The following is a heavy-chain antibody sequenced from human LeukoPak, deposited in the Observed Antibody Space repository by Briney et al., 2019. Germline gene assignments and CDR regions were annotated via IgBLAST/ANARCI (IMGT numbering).Heavy chain of an antibody. CDR2: IYYSGST. CDR3: ARAMIVVVRGLDAFDI. CDR1: GDSISSYF. V-gene: IGHV4-59*01. J-gene: IGHJ3*02. D-gene: IGHD3-22*01. Sequence: PSETLSLTCTVSGDSISSYFWIWIRLPPGKGLEWIGYIYYSGSTNYNPSLKSRVTISVDTSKNQFSLKLSSVTAADTAVYYCARAMIVVVRGLDAFDIWGQGTMVTVSS.